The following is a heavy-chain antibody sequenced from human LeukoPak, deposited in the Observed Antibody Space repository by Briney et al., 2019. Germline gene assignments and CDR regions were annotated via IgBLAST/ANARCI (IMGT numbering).Heavy chain of an antibody. Sequence: ASVTVSCKASGYTFTSYGISWVRQAPGQGLEWMGWISAYNGNTNYAQKLQGRVTMTTDTSTSTAYMELRSLRSDDTAVYYCARDYIGYSSSWYDRGNWFDPWGQGTLVTVSS. CDR3: ARDYIGYSSSWYDRGNWFDP. CDR1: GYTFTSYG. J-gene: IGHJ5*02. V-gene: IGHV1-18*01. D-gene: IGHD6-13*01. CDR2: ISAYNGNT.